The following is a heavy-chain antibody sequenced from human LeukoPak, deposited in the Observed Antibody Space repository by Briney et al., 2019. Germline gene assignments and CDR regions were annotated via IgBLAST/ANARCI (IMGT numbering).Heavy chain of an antibody. CDR1: GYTFTRYY. J-gene: IGHJ3*02. CDR3: ASSKRPDAFDI. CDR2: ISPSGAST. Sequence: ASVKVSCKASGYTFTRYYMHWVRQAPGQGLEWMGIISPSGASTSYAQKFQGRVTMTTDTSTSTAYMELRSLRSDDTAVYYCASSKRPDAFDIWGQGTMVTVSS. V-gene: IGHV1-46*01.